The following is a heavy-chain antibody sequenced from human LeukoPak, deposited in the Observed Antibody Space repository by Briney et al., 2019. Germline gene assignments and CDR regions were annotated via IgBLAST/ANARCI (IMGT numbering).Heavy chain of an antibody. V-gene: IGHV4-34*01. Sequence: SETLSLTCAVYGGSFSGYYWSWIRQPPGKGLEWIGEINHSGSTNYNPSLKSRVTISVDTSKNQFSLKLSSVTAADTAVYYCARGGLRYFDHWGQGTLVTVSS. CDR3: ARGGLRYFDH. J-gene: IGHJ4*02. D-gene: IGHD3-9*01. CDR1: GGSFSGYY. CDR2: INHSGST.